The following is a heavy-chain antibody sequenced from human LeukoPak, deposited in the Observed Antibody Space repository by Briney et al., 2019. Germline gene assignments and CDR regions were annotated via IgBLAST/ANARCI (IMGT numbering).Heavy chain of an antibody. D-gene: IGHD3-10*01. CDR2: ISYDGSDK. CDR3: ARSYGWFGDALDV. CDR1: GFPFSSYA. Sequence: GGSLRLSCTVSGFPFSSYAMHWVRQAPDRGLEWVGFISYDGSDKYYAGSVKGRFSISRDNSKNTVFLQMNSLRVEDTAVYYCARSYGWFGDALDVWGQGTRVSVSS. J-gene: IGHJ3*01. V-gene: IGHV3-30*16.